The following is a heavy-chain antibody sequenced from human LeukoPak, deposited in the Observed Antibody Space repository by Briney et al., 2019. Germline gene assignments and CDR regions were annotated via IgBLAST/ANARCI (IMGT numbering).Heavy chain of an antibody. CDR1: GFTFSSYA. CDR3: AKSAGWQQLGRLDY. D-gene: IGHD6-13*01. CDR2: ISGSGGST. J-gene: IGHJ4*02. Sequence: GGSLRPSCAASGFTFSSYAMSWVRQAPGKGLEWVSAISGSGGSTYYADSVKGRFTISRDNSKNTLYLQMNSLRAEDTAVYYCAKSAGWQQLGRLDYWGQGTLVTVSS. V-gene: IGHV3-23*01.